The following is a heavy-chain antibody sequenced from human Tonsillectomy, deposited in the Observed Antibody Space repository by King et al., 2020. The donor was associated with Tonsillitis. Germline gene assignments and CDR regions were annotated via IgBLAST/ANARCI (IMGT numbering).Heavy chain of an antibody. CDR2: INPSGGST. J-gene: IGHJ5*02. CDR1: GYTFTSYY. V-gene: IGHV1-46*01. Sequence: VQLVQSGAEVKKPGASVKVSCKASGYTFTSYYMHWVRQAPGQGLEWMGIINPSGGSTSYAQKFQGRVTMTRDTSTSTVYMELSSLRSEDTAVYYCTTTDGYYYDSSGYRDGVWFDPWGQGTLVTVSS. CDR3: TTTDGYYYDSSGYRDGVWFDP. D-gene: IGHD3-22*01.